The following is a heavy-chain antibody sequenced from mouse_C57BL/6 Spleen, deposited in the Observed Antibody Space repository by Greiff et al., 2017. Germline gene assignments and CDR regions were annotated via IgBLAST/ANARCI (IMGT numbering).Heavy chain of an antibody. V-gene: IGHV1-22*01. J-gene: IGHJ1*03. D-gene: IGHD1-1*01. CDR1: GYTFTDYN. Sequence: VQLQQSGPELVKPGASVKMSCKASGYTFTDYNMHWVKQSHGKSLEWIGYINPNNGGTSYNQKLKGKATLTVNKSSSTAYLELRSLTSEDSAVYYCAKRYGSSYWYFDVWGTGTTVTVSS. CDR2: INPNNGGT. CDR3: AKRYGSSYWYFDV.